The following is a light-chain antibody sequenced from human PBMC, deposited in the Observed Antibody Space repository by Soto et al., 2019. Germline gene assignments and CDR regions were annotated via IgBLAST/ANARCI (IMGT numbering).Light chain of an antibody. J-gene: IGKJ1*01. CDR2: WAS. CDR1: QSVLYSSNNKNY. CDR3: QQYYSIWWT. Sequence: DIVMTQSPDSLAVSLGERATINCKSGQSVLYSSNNKNYLAWYQQKPGQPPKLLIYWASTRQSGVPDRFSGNGSGTDFTLTISSLQAEDVAVYYCQQYYSIWWTFGQGTKVEIK. V-gene: IGKV4-1*01.